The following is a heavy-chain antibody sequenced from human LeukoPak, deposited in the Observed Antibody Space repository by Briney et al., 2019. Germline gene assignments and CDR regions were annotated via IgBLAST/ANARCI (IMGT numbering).Heavy chain of an antibody. J-gene: IGHJ2*01. V-gene: IGHV3-74*01. D-gene: IGHD4-11*01. Sequence: PGGSLRLSCAASGFTFSSYWMHRVRQAPGKGLVWVSRINTDGSSTSYADSVKGRFTISRDNAKNTLYLQMNSLRAEDTAVYYCARVGTVTTLGYFDLWGRGTLVTVSS. CDR2: INTDGSST. CDR1: GFTFSSYW. CDR3: ARVGTVTTLGYFDL.